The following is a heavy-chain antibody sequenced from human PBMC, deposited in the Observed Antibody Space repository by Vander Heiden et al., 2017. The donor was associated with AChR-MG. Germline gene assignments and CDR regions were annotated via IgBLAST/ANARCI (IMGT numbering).Heavy chain of an antibody. CDR2: IKPDGSEK. V-gene: IGHV3-7*01. J-gene: IGHJ5*01. CDR3: AKNGRTFAS. CDR1: GFTFSSSG. Sequence: EVQLVESGGGLVQPGGSLRLSCAASGFTFSSSGMSWVRQAPGKGLEWVANIKPDGSEKYYVDSLKGRFTISRDNAQNSLYLHMNSLRPEDTAVYYCAKNGRTFASCGQGTLVTVSS.